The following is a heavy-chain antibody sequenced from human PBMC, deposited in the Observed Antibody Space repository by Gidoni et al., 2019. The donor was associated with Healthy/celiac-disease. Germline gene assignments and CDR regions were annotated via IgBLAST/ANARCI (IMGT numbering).Heavy chain of an antibody. Sequence: EVQLVESGGGLVQPGGSLRLSCAASGFTFSSYAMSWVRQAPGKGLEWVSAISGSGGSTYYADSVKGRFTISRDNSKNTLYLQMNSLRAEDTAVYYCAKGTTMIVVVRGGAFDIWGQGTMVTVSS. CDR3: AKGTTMIVVVRGGAFDI. CDR2: ISGSGGST. D-gene: IGHD3-22*01. CDR1: GFTFSSYA. J-gene: IGHJ3*02. V-gene: IGHV3-23*04.